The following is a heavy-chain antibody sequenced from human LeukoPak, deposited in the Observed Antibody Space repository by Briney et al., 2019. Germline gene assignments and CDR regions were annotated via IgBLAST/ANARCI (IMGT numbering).Heavy chain of an antibody. J-gene: IGHJ4*02. Sequence: GGSLRLSCAVSGFTFSNFWMSWDRQAPGRGLEWVANIRPEGNEKYHVESVKGRFTISRDNAKNSLFLQMNGLRVEDTAVYYCARGDDFSGDHWGQGTLVTVSS. CDR1: GFTFSNFW. CDR3: ARGDDFSGDH. V-gene: IGHV3-7*04. D-gene: IGHD1-1*01. CDR2: IRPEGNEK.